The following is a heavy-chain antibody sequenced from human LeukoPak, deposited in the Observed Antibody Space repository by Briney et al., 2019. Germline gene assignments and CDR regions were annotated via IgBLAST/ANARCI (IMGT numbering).Heavy chain of an antibody. D-gene: IGHD3-10*01. V-gene: IGHV3-30*04. CDR1: GFTFSSYA. J-gene: IGHJ5*01. CDR2: ISYDGSNK. CDR3: ARARRPGGITLIRGVTDRGWFDS. Sequence: GGSLRLSCAASGFTFSSYAMHWVRQAPGKGLEWVAVISYDGSNKYYADSVKGRFTISRDNSKNTLYLQMNSLRAEDTAVHYCARARRPGGITLIRGVTDRGWFDSWGQGTLVTVSS.